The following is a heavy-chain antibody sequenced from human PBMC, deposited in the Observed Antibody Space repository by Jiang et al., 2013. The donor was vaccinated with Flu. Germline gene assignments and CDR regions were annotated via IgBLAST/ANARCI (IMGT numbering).Heavy chain of an antibody. V-gene: IGHV6-1*01. D-gene: IGHD6-6*01. CDR2: TYYRSKWYN. CDR1: GDSVSSNSAA. CDR3: ARVRRYSSSSYGYYYYGMDV. J-gene: IGHJ6*02. Sequence: QTLSLTCAISGDSVSSNSAAWNWIRQSPSRGLEWLGRTYYRSKWYNDYAVSVKSRITINPDTSKNQFSLQLNSVTPEDTAVYYCARVRRYSSSSYGYYYYGMDVWGQGTTVTVSS.